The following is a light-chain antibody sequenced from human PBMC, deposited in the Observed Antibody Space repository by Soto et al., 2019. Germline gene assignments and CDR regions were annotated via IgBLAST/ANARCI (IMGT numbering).Light chain of an antibody. V-gene: IGLV2-23*02. Sequence: QSALTQPASVSGSPGQSITISCTAARSDVGTYNLVSWYQQHPGKAPKLVIYEVTKRPSGASNRFSGSKSGNTASLTISALQAEDEADYYCCSYTRSDTVVFGGGTKLTVL. CDR1: RSDVGTYNL. CDR3: CSYTRSDTVV. CDR2: EVT. J-gene: IGLJ2*01.